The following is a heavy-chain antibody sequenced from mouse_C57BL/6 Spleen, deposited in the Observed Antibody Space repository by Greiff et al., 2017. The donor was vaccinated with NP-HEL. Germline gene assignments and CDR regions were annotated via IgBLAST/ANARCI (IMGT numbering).Heavy chain of an antibody. D-gene: IGHD2-5*01. CDR1: GFTFSSYA. CDR3: ARDYYSNYWYFDV. J-gene: IGHJ1*03. Sequence: EVQLQESGGGLVKPGGSLKLSCAASGFTFSSYAMSWVRQTPEKRLEWVATISDGGSYTYYPDNVKGRFTISRDNAKNNLYLQMSHLKSEDTAMYYCARDYYSNYWYFDVWGTGTTVTVSS. CDR2: ISDGGSYT. V-gene: IGHV5-4*01.